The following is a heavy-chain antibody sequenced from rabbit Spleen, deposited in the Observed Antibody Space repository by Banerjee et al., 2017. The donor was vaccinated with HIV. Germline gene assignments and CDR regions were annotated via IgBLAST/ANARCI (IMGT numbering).Heavy chain of an antibody. V-gene: IGHV1S45*01. J-gene: IGHJ4*01. CDR1: GVSLNDKDV. CDR2: IWDGNG. D-gene: IGHD1-1*01. Sequence: QEQLEESGGGLVKPEGSLTLSCKASGVSLNDKDVMCWVRQAPGKGLEWIARIWDGNGFYASWAKGRFTISKTSTTVDLKMTSLTAADTATYFCARGNIDTYRGNLWGPGTLVTVS. CDR3: ARGNIDTYRGNL.